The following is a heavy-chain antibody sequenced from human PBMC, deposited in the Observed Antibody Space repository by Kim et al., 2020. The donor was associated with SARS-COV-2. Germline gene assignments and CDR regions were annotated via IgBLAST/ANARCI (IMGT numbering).Heavy chain of an antibody. CDR3: ARPTDLGAAGNFDY. J-gene: IGHJ4*02. Sequence: GGSLRLSCAASGFTFSSYWMSLVRQAPGKGLEWVANIKQDGSEKYYVDSVKGRFTISRDNAKNSLYLQMNSLRAEDTAVYYCARPTDLGAAGNFDYWGQGTLVTVSS. D-gene: IGHD6-13*01. CDR1: GFTFSSYW. V-gene: IGHV3-7*01. CDR2: IKQDGSEK.